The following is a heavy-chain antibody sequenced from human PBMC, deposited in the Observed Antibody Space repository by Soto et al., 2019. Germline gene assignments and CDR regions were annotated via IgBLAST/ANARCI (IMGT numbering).Heavy chain of an antibody. J-gene: IGHJ4*02. CDR2: MNPYNGNA. CDR3: ARRKERSGPHYFDS. Sequence: ASVKVSCKASGYTFITYDIHWVRHATGQGLEWMGWMNPYNGNAGYAQKFQGRVTMTRNTSISTAYMELSSLRSEDTAVYFCARRKERSGPHYFDSWGQGTLVTVSS. CDR1: GYTFITYD. V-gene: IGHV1-8*01. D-gene: IGHD6-25*01.